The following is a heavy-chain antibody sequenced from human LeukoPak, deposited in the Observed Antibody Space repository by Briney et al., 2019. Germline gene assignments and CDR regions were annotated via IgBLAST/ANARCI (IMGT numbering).Heavy chain of an antibody. D-gene: IGHD2-2*01. CDR1: GGSFSGYY. V-gene: IGHV4-34*01. CDR2: INHSGRT. Sequence: SETLSLTYAVYGGSFSGYYWSWIRQPPGKGLEWIGEINHSGRTNYNPSLKSRVTISVDTSKNQFSLKLSSVTAADTAVYYCEGILSSTSSVDYWGQGTLVTVSS. CDR3: EGILSSTSSVDY. J-gene: IGHJ4*02.